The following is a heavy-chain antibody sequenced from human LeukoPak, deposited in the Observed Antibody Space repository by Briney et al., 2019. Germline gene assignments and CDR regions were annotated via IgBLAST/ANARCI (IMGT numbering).Heavy chain of an antibody. V-gene: IGHV4-34*12. J-gene: IGHJ4*02. D-gene: IGHD2/OR15-2a*01. CDR2: IFYSGST. Sequence: TSETLSLTCAVYGGSFSGYYWGWIRQPPGKGLEWIGTIFYSGSTYYNPSLKSRVTISVDPSKNQFSLNLSSVTAADTAVYYCATQILLCHYYWGQGTLVTVSS. CDR3: ATQILLCHYY. CDR1: GGSFSGYY.